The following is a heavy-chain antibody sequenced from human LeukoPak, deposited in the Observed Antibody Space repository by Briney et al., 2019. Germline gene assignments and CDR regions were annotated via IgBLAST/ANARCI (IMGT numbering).Heavy chain of an antibody. V-gene: IGHV3-23*01. J-gene: IGHJ4*02. CDR2: ISGSGGST. D-gene: IGHD6-13*01. Sequence: GGSLRLSCAASGFTFSSYGMSWVRQAPGKGLEWVSAISGSGGSTDYADSVKGRFTISRDNAKNSLYLQMNSLRAEDTAVYYCASYSSSWDSIGYWGQGTLVTVSS. CDR1: GFTFSSYG. CDR3: ASYSSSWDSIGY.